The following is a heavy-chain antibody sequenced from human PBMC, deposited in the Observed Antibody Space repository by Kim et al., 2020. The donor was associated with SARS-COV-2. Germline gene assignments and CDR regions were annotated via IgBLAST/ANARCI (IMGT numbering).Heavy chain of an antibody. D-gene: IGHD1-26*01. J-gene: IGHJ4*02. V-gene: IGHV4-39*01. CDR3: ARRRELFPFDY. CDR2: T. Sequence: TYPNPAITSRLTISVDTSKNQFSLKMSSVTAADTAVYYCARRRELFPFDYWGQGTLVTVSS.